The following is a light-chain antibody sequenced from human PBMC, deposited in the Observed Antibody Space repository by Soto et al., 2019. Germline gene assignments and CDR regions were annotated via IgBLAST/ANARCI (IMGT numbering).Light chain of an antibody. CDR3: QQYHSYPMT. V-gene: IGKV1-39*01. CDR2: AAS. J-gene: IGKJ4*01. Sequence: DIQMTPCPSSLSASPGDRVTMTCRASQSISSYLNWYQQKPGKAPKLLIYAASSLQSGVPSRFSGSGSGTEFTLTISSLQPDDFATYYCQQYHSYPMTFGGGTKV. CDR1: QSISSY.